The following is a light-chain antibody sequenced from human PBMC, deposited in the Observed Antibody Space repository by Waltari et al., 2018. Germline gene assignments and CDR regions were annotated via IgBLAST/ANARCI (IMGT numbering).Light chain of an antibody. CDR1: QTISGSW. J-gene: IGKJ4*01. Sequence: EIVLTQSPGSLSLSPGERATLSCRASQTISGSWSTWYQQKPGQAPRLLIYGASSRATAIPDRFSGSGSGTDFTLTISRLEPEDFAVYYCQQYDGSSVTFGGGTKVEIK. V-gene: IGKV3-20*01. CDR2: GAS. CDR3: QQYDGSSVT.